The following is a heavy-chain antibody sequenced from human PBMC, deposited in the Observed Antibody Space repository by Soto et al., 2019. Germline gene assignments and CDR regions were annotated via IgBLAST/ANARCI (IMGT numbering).Heavy chain of an antibody. J-gene: IGHJ6*02. CDR3: ARDREMATTAYYYYYGMDV. D-gene: IGHD5-12*01. Sequence: QMQLVESGGGVVQPGRSLRLSCAASGFTFSSYAMHWVRQAPGKGLEWVAVISYDGSNKYYADSVKGRFTISRDNSKNTLYLQMNSLRAEDTAVYYCARDREMATTAYYYYYGMDVWGQGTTVTVSS. CDR2: ISYDGSNK. CDR1: GFTFSSYA. V-gene: IGHV3-30-3*01.